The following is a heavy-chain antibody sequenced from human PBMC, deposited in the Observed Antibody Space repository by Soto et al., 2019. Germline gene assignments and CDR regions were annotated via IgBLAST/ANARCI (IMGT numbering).Heavy chain of an antibody. J-gene: IGHJ5*02. Sequence: GGSLRLSCAASGFTFSSYSMNWIRQAPGKGLEWVSSISSSSSYIYYADSVKGRFTISRDNAKNSLYLQMNSLRAEDTAVYYFGRESRLRPGIFDPWGQGTLVTVSS. V-gene: IGHV3-21*01. CDR3: GRESRLRPGIFDP. CDR2: ISSSSSYI. CDR1: GFTFSSYS.